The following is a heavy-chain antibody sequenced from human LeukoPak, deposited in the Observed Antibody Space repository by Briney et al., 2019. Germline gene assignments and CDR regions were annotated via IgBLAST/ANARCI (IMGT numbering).Heavy chain of an antibody. D-gene: IGHD3-22*01. CDR1: GYTFTSYY. CDR3: ARAQRSGYEDH. V-gene: IGHV1-46*01. CDR2: INPSGGST. Sequence: VASVKVSCKASGYTFTSYYMHWVRQAPGQGLEWMGIINPSGGSTSYAQKFQGIVTMTRDTSTSTVYMELSSLRSEDTAVYYCARAQRSGYEDHWGQGTLVTVSS. J-gene: IGHJ4*02.